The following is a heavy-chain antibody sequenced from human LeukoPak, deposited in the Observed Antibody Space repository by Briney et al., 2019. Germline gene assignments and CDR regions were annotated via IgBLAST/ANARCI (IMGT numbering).Heavy chain of an antibody. CDR1: GGSFSGYY. D-gene: IGHD6-13*01. V-gene: IGHV4-34*01. J-gene: IGHJ4*02. CDR2: INHSGST. CDR3: ARVGTKLIAAADN. Sequence: PSETLSLTCAVYGGSFSGYYWSWIRQPPGKGLEWIGEINHSGSTNYNPSLTSRVTISVDTSKNQFSLKLSSVTAADTAVYYCARVGTKLIAAADNWGQGTLVTVSS.